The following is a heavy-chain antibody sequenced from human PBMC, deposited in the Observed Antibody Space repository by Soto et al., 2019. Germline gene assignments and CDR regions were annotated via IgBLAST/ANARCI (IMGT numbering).Heavy chain of an antibody. CDR3: ARHGVGVPAAIGKVWWFDP. CDR1: GYTFTSYN. CDR2: INPSGGST. Sequence: ASVKVSCKASGYTFTSYNMHWVLQAPGQGFEWMGIINPSGGSTSYAQKFQGRVTMTRDTSTRTVYMELSSLRSEDTAVYYCARHGVGVPAAIGKVWWFDPWGQGTLVTV. V-gene: IGHV1-46*01. J-gene: IGHJ5*02. D-gene: IGHD2-2*01.